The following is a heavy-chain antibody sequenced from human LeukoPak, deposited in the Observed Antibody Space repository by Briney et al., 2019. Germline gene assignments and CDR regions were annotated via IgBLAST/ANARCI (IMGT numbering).Heavy chain of an antibody. CDR2: IYTRGST. V-gene: IGHV4-4*07. Sequence: SETLSLTCTVSGGSISSYYWSWIRQPAGKGLEWIGRIYTRGSTNYNPSLKSRVTMSVDTSKNQFSLKLSSVTAADTAVYYCARDMWELLPPYYYYMDVWGKGTTVTVSS. D-gene: IGHD1-26*01. J-gene: IGHJ6*03. CDR3: ARDMWELLPPYYYYMDV. CDR1: GGSISSYY.